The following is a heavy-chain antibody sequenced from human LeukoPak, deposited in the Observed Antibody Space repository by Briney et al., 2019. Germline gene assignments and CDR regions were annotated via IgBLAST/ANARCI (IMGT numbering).Heavy chain of an antibody. CDR3: ARGLVVVTAIPGY. J-gene: IGHJ4*02. CDR1: GFTFSSYW. CDR2: INGDGSST. D-gene: IGHD2-21*02. V-gene: IGHV3-74*01. Sequence: GGSLRLSCAASGFTFSSYWMHWVRQVPGKXLVWVSRINGDGSSTSYADSVKGRFTISRDNAKNTLYLQMNSLRAEDTAVYYCARGLVVVTAIPGYWGQGTLVTVSS.